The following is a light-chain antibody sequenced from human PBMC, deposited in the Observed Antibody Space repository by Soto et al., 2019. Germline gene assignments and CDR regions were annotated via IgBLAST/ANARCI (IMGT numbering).Light chain of an antibody. V-gene: IGLV2-14*01. J-gene: IGLJ2*01. CDR2: DVT. CDR1: NSDIGTYNS. Sequence: QSALTQTASGSGSPGQSITISCTGTNSDIGTYNSVSWYQQHAGKVPKLMIYDVTNRPSGVSDRFSGSKSGNTASLTISGLQAEDEADYYCTSYTTSSTLVFGGGTKVTVL. CDR3: TSYTTSSTLV.